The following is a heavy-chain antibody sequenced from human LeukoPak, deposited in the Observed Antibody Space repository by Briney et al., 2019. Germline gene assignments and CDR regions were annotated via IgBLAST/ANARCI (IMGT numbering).Heavy chain of an antibody. CDR1: GGSCKRFY. V-gene: IGHV4-34*01. J-gene: IGHJ6*01. CDR2: ITRSGSS. CDR3: ARALEATSFYGLQV. D-gene: IGHD3-16*02. Sequence: PSETLSFTCAVYGGSCKRFYWRWIRQAPGKGLEWFGEITRSGSSNYNPSLRSRLVITVDASKDQFSMKLSSVTAADAAVYYCARALEATSFYGLQVWRQGTTVIVSS.